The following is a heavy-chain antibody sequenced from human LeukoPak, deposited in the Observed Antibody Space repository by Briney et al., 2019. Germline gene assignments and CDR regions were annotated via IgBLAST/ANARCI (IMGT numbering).Heavy chain of an antibody. CDR2: IYHSGST. Sequence: PSETLSLTCTVSGGSISSSLYYWSWIRQPPGKGLEWIGYIYHSGSTYYNPSLKSRVTISVDRSKNQFSLKLSSVTAADTAVYYCARAHGGVFDYWGQGTLVTVSS. CDR3: ARAHGGVFDY. J-gene: IGHJ4*02. CDR1: GGSISSSLYY. V-gene: IGHV4-30-2*01. D-gene: IGHD2-8*02.